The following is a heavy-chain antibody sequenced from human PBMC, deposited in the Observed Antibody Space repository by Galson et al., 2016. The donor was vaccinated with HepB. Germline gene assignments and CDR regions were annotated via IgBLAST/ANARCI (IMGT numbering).Heavy chain of an antibody. Sequence: SLRLSCAASGFTFNNFWMTWVRQAPGKGLEWLAKIKQDGSEKYYADSVKGRFTISRDNAKNSVYLEMNNLRVEDTALYYCARGAVGGDFGELSDYWGLGTLVTVSS. CDR2: IKQDGSEK. V-gene: IGHV3-7*01. D-gene: IGHD3-10*01. J-gene: IGHJ4*02. CDR3: ARGAVGGDFGELSDY. CDR1: GFTFNNFW.